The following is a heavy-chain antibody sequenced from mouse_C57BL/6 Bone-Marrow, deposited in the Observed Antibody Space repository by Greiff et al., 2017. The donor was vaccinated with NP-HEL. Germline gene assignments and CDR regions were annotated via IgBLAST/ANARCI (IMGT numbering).Heavy chain of an antibody. CDR3: ARVWLLRDY. Sequence: ESGPGLVKPSQSLSLTCSVTGYSITSGYYWNWIRQFPGNKLEWMGYISYDGSNNYNPSLKNRISITRDPSKNQFFLKLNSVTTEDTATYYCARVWLLRDYWGQGTTLTVSS. J-gene: IGHJ2*01. CDR2: ISYDGSN. CDR1: GYSITSGYY. V-gene: IGHV3-6*01. D-gene: IGHD2-3*01.